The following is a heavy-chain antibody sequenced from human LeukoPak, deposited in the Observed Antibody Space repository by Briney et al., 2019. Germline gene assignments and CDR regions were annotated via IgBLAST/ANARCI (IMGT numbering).Heavy chain of an antibody. Sequence: GGSLRLSCAASGFTFSSYAMSWVRQAPGKGLEWVSAISGSGGNTYYADSVKGRSTISRDNSQNTLYLQMNSLRAEDTAVYYCAKQRSEVVVAATNYWGQGTLVAVSS. D-gene: IGHD2-15*01. CDR2: ISGSGGNT. CDR3: AKQRSEVVVAATNY. J-gene: IGHJ4*02. CDR1: GFTFSSYA. V-gene: IGHV3-23*01.